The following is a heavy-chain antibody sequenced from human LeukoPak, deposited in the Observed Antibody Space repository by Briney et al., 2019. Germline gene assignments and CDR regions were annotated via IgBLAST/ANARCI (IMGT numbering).Heavy chain of an antibody. D-gene: IGHD1-26*01. CDR1: GFSFSRYY. CDR2: IPTSGISV. J-gene: IGHJ4*02. CDR3: TRAVGLGPGAHFDQ. Sequence: GGSLRLSCAASGFSFSRYYMSRVRQTPGKALEWISYIPTSGISVQYADSVRGRFTASRDDAKNSLHLQMDSLRVEDTAAYYCTRAVGLGPGAHFDQWGQGALVIVSS. V-gene: IGHV3-11*01.